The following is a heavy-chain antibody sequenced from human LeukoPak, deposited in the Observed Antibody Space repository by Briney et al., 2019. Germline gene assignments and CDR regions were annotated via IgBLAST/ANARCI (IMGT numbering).Heavy chain of an antibody. J-gene: IGHJ4*02. CDR3: ARDWDCSSTSCPRRFDY. Sequence: ASVKVSCKASGYTFTGYYMHWVRQAPGQGLEWMGWINPNSGGTNYAQKFQGRVTMTRDTSISTAYMELSRLRSDDTAVYYCARDWDCSSTSCPRRFDYWGQGALVTVSS. D-gene: IGHD2-2*01. CDR2: INPNSGGT. CDR1: GYTFTGYY. V-gene: IGHV1-2*02.